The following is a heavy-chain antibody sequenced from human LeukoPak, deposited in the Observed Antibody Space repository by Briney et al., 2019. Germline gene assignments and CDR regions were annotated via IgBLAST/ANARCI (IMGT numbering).Heavy chain of an antibody. CDR3: ARAIVGATGMGYYYGMDV. CDR1: GFTFSSYA. D-gene: IGHD1-26*01. V-gene: IGHV3-30*04. J-gene: IGHJ6*02. Sequence: LSGRSLRLSCAASGFTFSSYAMHWVRQAPGKGLEWVAVISYDGSNKYYADSVKGRFTISRDNSKNTLYLQMNSLRAEDTAVYYCARAIVGATGMGYYYGMDVWGQGTTVTVSS. CDR2: ISYDGSNK.